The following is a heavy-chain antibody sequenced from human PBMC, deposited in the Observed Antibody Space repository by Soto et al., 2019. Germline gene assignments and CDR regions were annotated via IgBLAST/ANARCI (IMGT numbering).Heavy chain of an antibody. D-gene: IGHD6-19*01. CDR2: FDPEDGET. Sequence: ASVKVSCKVSGYTLTELSMHWVRQAPGKGLEWMGGFDPEDGETIYAQKFQGRVTMTEDTSTDTAYMELNSLKTEDTAVYYCTTDRIAVAGENEYWGQGTLVTVPS. J-gene: IGHJ4*02. V-gene: IGHV1-24*01. CDR3: TTDRIAVAGENEY. CDR1: GYTLTELS.